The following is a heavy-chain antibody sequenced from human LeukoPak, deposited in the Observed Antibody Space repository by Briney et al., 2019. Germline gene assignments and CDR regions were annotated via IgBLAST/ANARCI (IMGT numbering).Heavy chain of an antibody. CDR2: ISGSGGST. Sequence: QSGGSLRLSCAASGFTFSSYAMSWVRQAPGKGLEWVSAISGSGGSTYYADSVKGRFTISRDNSKNTLYLQMNSLRAEDTAVYYCAKDSWGDYDFWSGYRGNDAFDIWGQGTMVTVSS. D-gene: IGHD3-3*01. CDR1: GFTFSSYA. V-gene: IGHV3-23*01. CDR3: AKDSWGDYDFWSGYRGNDAFDI. J-gene: IGHJ3*02.